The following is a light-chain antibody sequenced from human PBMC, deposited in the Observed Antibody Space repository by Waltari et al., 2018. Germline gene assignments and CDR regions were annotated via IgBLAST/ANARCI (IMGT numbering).Light chain of an antibody. V-gene: IGLV2-14*03. CDR3: ASYTTSSTYVL. J-gene: IGLJ2*01. CDR1: SSHGGGYNY. CDR2: NVS. Sequence: QSALTQPASVSGSPGQSITISCTGTSSHGGGYNYVSCHQQHPGKAPKILIFNVSKRPSGVSTRFSGSKSGNTASLTISGLQAEDEAAYYCASYTTSSTYVLFGGGTTLTVL.